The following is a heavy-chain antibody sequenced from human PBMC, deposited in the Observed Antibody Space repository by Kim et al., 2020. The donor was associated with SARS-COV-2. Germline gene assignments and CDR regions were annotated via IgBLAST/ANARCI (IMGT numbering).Heavy chain of an antibody. V-gene: IGHV4-31*03. J-gene: IGHJ6*02. CDR3: ARDHVDFWSGYRAYGMDV. Sequence: SETLSLTCTVSGGSISSGGYYWSWIRQHPGKGLEWIGYIYYSGSTYYNPSLKSRVTISVDTSKNQFSLKLSSVTAADTAVYYCARDHVDFWSGYRAYGMDVWDQGTTVTVSS. CDR1: GGSISSGGYY. CDR2: IYYSGST. D-gene: IGHD3-3*01.